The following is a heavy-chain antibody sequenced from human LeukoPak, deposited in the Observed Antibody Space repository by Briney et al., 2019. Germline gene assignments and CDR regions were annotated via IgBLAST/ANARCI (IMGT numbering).Heavy chain of an antibody. J-gene: IGHJ4*02. CDR2: IWYDGSNK. CDR3: AKTHSVKGYTYGYFDY. V-gene: IGHV3-33*06. Sequence: GRSLRLSCAASAFTFSSYSMHWVRQAPGKGLEWVALIWYDGSNKYYADSVKGRFTISRDNSKNTLYLQMNSLRAEDTAVYYCAKTHSVKGYTYGYFDYWGQGTLVTVSS. CDR1: AFTFSSYS. D-gene: IGHD5-18*01.